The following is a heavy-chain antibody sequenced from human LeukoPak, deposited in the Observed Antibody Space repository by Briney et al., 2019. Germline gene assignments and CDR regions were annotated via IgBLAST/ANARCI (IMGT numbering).Heavy chain of an antibody. CDR2: IYYSGST. J-gene: IGHJ4*02. CDR1: GGSISGGDYY. V-gene: IGHV4-30-4*01. Sequence: PSETLSLTCTVSGGSISGGDYYWSWIRQPPGKGLEWIGYIYYSGSTYYNPSLKSRVTISVDTSKNQFSLKLSSVTAADTAVYYCARGDYYDSSGYDYWGQGTLVTVSS. CDR3: ARGDYYDSSGYDY. D-gene: IGHD3-22*01.